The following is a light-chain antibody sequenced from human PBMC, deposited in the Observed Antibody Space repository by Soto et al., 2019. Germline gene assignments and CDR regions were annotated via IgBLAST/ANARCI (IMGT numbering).Light chain of an antibody. CDR2: GAS. V-gene: IGKV3-20*01. J-gene: IGKJ5*01. CDR3: QQYGSSPVT. Sequence: EIVLTQSPGTLSLSPGERATLSCRASQSVGSSYLAWYRQKPGQAPRLLIYGASSRATGIPDRFSGGGSGTDFTLTISRLEPEDFAVYYCQQYGSSPVTFGQGTRLEIK. CDR1: QSVGSSY.